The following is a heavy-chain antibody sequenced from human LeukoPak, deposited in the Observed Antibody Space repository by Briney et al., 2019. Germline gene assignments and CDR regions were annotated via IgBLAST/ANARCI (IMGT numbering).Heavy chain of an antibody. CDR2: ISYDGSNK. J-gene: IGHJ4*02. CDR1: GFTFSSYG. Sequence: GGSLRLSCAASGFTFSSYGMHWVRQAPGKGLEWVAVISYDGSNKYYADSVKGRFTISRDNSKNTLYLQMNSLRAEDTAVYYCATNWNDGCFDYWGQGTLVTVSS. D-gene: IGHD1-20*01. CDR3: ATNWNDGCFDY. V-gene: IGHV3-30*03.